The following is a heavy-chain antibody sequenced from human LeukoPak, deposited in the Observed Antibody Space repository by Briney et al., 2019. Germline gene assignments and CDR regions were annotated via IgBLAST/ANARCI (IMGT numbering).Heavy chain of an antibody. CDR3: ARPNSSGWSVFYGMDV. CDR2: ISSSGTYI. CDR1: GFTFSSYS. Sequence: GGSLRLSCAASGFTFSSYSMNWVRQAPGKGLEWVSAISSSGTYIYYADSVKGRFTISRDNAKNSLSLQMNSLRAEDTAVYYCARPNSSGWSVFYGMDVWGQGTTVTVSS. V-gene: IGHV3-21*01. J-gene: IGHJ6*02. D-gene: IGHD6-19*01.